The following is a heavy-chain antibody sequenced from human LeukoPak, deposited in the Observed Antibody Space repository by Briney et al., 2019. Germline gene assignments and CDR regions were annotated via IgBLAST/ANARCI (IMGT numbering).Heavy chain of an antibody. Sequence: GSLRLSCAASGFAFSSYTMNWVRQSPGKGLEWVSNIGTSSTTIYYADSVKGRFTISRDNAKNSLYLQVNSLRAEDTAVYYCARDFSISGDYVGYWGQGTLVTVSS. J-gene: IGHJ4*02. V-gene: IGHV3-48*04. CDR2: IGTSSTTI. CDR3: ARDFSISGDYVGY. CDR1: GFAFSSYT. D-gene: IGHD1-14*01.